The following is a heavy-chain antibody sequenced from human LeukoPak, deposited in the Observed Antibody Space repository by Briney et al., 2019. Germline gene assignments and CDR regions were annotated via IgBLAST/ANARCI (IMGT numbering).Heavy chain of an antibody. J-gene: IGHJ5*02. D-gene: IGHD3-22*01. V-gene: IGHV1-18*01. CDR2: ISAYNGNT. CDR1: GYTFTSYG. Sequence: ASVKVSCKASGYTFTSYGISWVRQAPGQGLEWMGWISAYNGNTNYAQKLQGRITMTTDPSTSPAYMELRSLRSDDTAVYYCAREPYYYDSSRYFGWFDPWGQGTLVTVSS. CDR3: AREPYYYDSSRYFGWFDP.